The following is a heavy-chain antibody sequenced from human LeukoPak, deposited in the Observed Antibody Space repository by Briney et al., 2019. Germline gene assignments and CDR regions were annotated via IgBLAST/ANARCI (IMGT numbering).Heavy chain of an antibody. J-gene: IGHJ3*02. Sequence: PSETLSLTCTVSGGSISSYYWSWIRQPAGKGLEWIGRIYTSGSTNYNPSLKSRVTMSVDTSKSQFSLKLSSVAAADTAVYYCARLGPTRAFDIWGQGTMVTVSS. CDR3: ARLGPTRAFDI. V-gene: IGHV4-4*07. D-gene: IGHD2-2*01. CDR2: IYTSGST. CDR1: GGSISSYY.